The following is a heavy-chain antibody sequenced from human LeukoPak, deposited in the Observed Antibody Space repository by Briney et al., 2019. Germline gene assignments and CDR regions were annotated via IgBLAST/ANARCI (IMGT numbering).Heavy chain of an antibody. D-gene: IGHD6-6*01. CDR3: ARQSTAAYSMNFNY. CDR1: GFTFSNSA. J-gene: IGHJ4*02. CDR2: ISGSGGST. V-gene: IGHV3-23*01. Sequence: GGSLRLSCAAPGFTFSNSAMSWVRQAPGKGLEWVSTISGSGGSTYYADSVKGRFTISRDNSKSTLYLQINSLRAEDTAVYYCARQSTAAYSMNFNYWGQGTLVTVSS.